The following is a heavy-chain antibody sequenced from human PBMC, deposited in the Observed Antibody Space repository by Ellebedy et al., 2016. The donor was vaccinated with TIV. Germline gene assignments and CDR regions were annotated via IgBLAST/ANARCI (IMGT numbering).Heavy chain of an antibody. CDR1: GGSISDSDYY. J-gene: IGHJ4*02. Sequence: MPSETLSLTCSVSGGSISDSDYYWGWIRQPPGKGLECIGSFYFAGNTFYSPSLRSRVSMSVDTSKNQFSLHLTSVTAADTAVHYCARVSRTRYYFDYWGQGILVTVSS. CDR3: ARVSRTRYYFDY. D-gene: IGHD1-14*01. V-gene: IGHV4-39*07. CDR2: FYFAGNT.